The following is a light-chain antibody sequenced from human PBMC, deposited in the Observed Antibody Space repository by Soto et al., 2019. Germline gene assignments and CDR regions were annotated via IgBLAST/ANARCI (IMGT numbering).Light chain of an antibody. Sequence: AIPMTQSPSSLSASVGDRVTITCRASQGIREDLGWYQVKPGKAPKLLIYTASNLQSGVPSRFSGSGSGTXXXXXXXXXQPEDFATYYCLQEYNYPLTFGGGTKVEVK. CDR1: QGIRED. CDR2: TAS. V-gene: IGKV1-6*02. J-gene: IGKJ4*01. CDR3: LQEYNYPLT.